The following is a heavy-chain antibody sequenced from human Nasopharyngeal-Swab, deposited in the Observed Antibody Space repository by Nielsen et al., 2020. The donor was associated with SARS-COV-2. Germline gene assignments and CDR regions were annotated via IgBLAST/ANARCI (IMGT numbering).Heavy chain of an antibody. V-gene: IGHV3-20*04. CDR2: INWNGGST. D-gene: IGHD3-22*01. Sequence: ESLKISCAASGFTFDDYGMSWVRQAPGKGLEWVSGINWNGGSTGYADSVKGRFTISRDNAKNSLYLQMNSLRAEDTALYYCARGVDYYDSSGYYRGGFDYWGQGTLVTVSS. J-gene: IGHJ4*02. CDR1: GFTFDDYG. CDR3: ARGVDYYDSSGYYRGGFDY.